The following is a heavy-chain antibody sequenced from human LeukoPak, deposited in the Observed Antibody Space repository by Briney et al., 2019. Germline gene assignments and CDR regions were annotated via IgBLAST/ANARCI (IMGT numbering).Heavy chain of an antibody. CDR1: GGSISSSNW. D-gene: IGHD5-18*01. Sequence: SETLSLTCAVSGGSISSSNWWSWVRQPPGKGLEWIGEIYHSGSTNYNPSLKSRVTISVDKSKNQFSLKLSSVTAADTAVYYCARVDEDTSLVEVIDYWGQGTLVTVSS. CDR2: IYHSGST. V-gene: IGHV4-4*02. CDR3: ARVDEDTSLVEVIDY. J-gene: IGHJ4*02.